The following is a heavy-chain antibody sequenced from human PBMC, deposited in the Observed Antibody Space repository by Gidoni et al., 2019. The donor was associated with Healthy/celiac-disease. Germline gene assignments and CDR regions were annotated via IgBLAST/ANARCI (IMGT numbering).Heavy chain of an antibody. J-gene: IGHJ4*02. CDR1: GFTVSSYG. D-gene: IGHD3-3*01. CDR2: IWYDGSNK. Sequence: QVQLVESGGGVVQPGRSLRLSCAASGFTVSSYGMHWVRQAPGKGLEWVAVIWYDGSNKYYADSVKGRFTISRDNSKNTLYLQMNSLRAEDTAVYYCARDGVEWIPSWFDYWGQGTLVTVSS. CDR3: ARDGVEWIPSWFDY. V-gene: IGHV3-33*01.